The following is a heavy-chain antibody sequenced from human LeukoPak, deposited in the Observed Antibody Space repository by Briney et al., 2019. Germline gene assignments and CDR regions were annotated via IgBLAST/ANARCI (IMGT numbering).Heavy chain of an antibody. Sequence: SETLSLTCAVYGGSFSGYYWSWIRQPPGKGLEWIGEINHSGSTNYNPSLKSRVTISVDTSKNQLSLKLSSVTAADTAVYYCARGNIAAPRGIDYWGQGTLVTVSS. J-gene: IGHJ4*02. CDR1: GGSFSGYY. D-gene: IGHD6-6*01. CDR2: INHSGST. V-gene: IGHV4-34*01. CDR3: ARGNIAAPRGIDY.